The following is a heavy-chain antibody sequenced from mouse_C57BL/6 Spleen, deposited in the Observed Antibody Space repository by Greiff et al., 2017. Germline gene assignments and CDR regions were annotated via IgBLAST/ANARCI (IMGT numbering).Heavy chain of an antibody. CDR2: ISGGGGNT. CDR3: ARRTTVVATGYFDV. D-gene: IGHD1-1*01. CDR1: GFTFSSYT. J-gene: IGHJ1*03. V-gene: IGHV5-9*01. Sequence: DVQLVESGGGLVKPGGSLKLSCAASGFTFSSYTMSWVRQTPEKRLEWVATISGGGGNTYYPASVKGRFTISRDNAKNTLYLQMSSLRSEDTALYYCARRTTVVATGYFDVWGTGTTVTVSS.